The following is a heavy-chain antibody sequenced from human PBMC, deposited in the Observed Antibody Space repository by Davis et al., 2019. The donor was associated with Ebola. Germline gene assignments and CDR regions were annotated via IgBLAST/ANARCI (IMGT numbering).Heavy chain of an antibody. CDR2: IGAGGYST. D-gene: IGHD3-22*01. J-gene: IGHJ4*02. CDR1: GFIFTNYA. V-gene: IGHV3-23*01. CDR3: VRGGDYYDDSGYHHIDS. Sequence: GESLKISCAASGFIFTNYAMSWVRQAPGKGLEWVSVIGAGGYSTYYADSVRGRFTISRDNPKNTLYLQINSLRGDDTAVYYCVRGGDYYDDSGYHHIDSWGQGTLVTVSS.